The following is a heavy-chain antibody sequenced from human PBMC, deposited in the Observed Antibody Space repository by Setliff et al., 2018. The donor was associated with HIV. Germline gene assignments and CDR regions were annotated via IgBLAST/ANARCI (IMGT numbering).Heavy chain of an antibody. D-gene: IGHD6-13*01. Sequence: ESLKISCKALEYTFTTYWIAWVRQMPGEGLEWMGIIYPDDSKIRYNPSFQSQVTISADKSITTAYLEIHNLKASDTATYYCARRDGRSMNAFQIWGPGTKVTVSS. V-gene: IGHV5-51*01. CDR1: EYTFTTYW. CDR3: ARRDGRSMNAFQI. J-gene: IGHJ3*01. CDR2: IYPDDSKI.